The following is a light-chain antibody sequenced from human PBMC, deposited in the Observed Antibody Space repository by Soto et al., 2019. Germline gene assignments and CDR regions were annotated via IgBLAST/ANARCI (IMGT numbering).Light chain of an antibody. V-gene: IGKV1-9*01. J-gene: IGKJ4*01. CDR2: AES. CDR3: QQVKSYPRT. CDR1: QDGINQ. Sequence: DIEMTQSPSSLSASAGDRVTITRQASQDGINQLKWSQHRPGKAPKLLIYAESTLQSGVPSRFSGSGSGTRGTLTISSLQPEDFATYYCQQVKSYPRTFGGGTKVDIK.